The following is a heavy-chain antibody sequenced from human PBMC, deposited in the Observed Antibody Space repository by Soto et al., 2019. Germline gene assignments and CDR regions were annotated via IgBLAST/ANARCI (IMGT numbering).Heavy chain of an antibody. J-gene: IGHJ4*02. CDR1: GFTFSSYA. CDR3: GRDRRFGNGYNLGFDY. CDR2: ITFDGSNK. Sequence: QVQLVESGGGVVQPGRSLRLSCAASGFTFSSYAMHWVRQAPGKGLEWVAVITFDGSNKYYADSVKDRFTGSRGNSKNTMYVKMNSLRAEDTAVYYCGRDRRFGNGYNLGFDYWGQGTLVTVSS. D-gene: IGHD5-12*01. V-gene: IGHV3-30-3*01.